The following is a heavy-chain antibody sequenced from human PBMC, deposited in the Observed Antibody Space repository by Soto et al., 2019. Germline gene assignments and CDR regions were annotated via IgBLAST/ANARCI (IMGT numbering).Heavy chain of an antibody. D-gene: IGHD3-3*01. Sequence: VQLLESGGGLVQPGGSLRLSCAASGFTFSSYAMSWVRQAPGKGLEWVSAISGSGGSTYYADSVKGRFTISRDNSKNTLYLQMNSLRAEDTAVYYCASVLRFLEQVYYYYGMDVWGQGTTVTVSS. J-gene: IGHJ6*02. CDR2: ISGSGGST. CDR3: ASVLRFLEQVYYYYGMDV. V-gene: IGHV3-23*01. CDR1: GFTFSSYA.